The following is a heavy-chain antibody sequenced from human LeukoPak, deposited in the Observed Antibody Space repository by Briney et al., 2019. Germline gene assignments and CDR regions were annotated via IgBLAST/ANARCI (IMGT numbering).Heavy chain of an antibody. V-gene: IGHV3-9*01. CDR3: TKVDGGSDLRSYVDD. CDR2: ISWNSASI. CDR1: GFIFDDYG. J-gene: IGHJ4*02. Sequence: QPGRSLRLSCAASGFIFDDYGMHWVRQRPGKGLEWVSGISWNSASIGYADSVKGRFTISRDNAKNLLHLQMDSLTPEDTALYYCTKVDGGSDLRSYVDDWGQGTLVTVSS. D-gene: IGHD5-18*01.